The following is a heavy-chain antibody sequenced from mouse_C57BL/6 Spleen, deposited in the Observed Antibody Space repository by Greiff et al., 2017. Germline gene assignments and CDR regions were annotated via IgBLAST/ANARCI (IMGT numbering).Heavy chain of an antibody. D-gene: IGHD1-1*01. Sequence: QVQLQQPGAELVRPGSSVKLSCKASGYTFTSYWMHWVKQRPIQGLEWIGNIDPSDSETHYNQKFKDKATLTVDKSSSTAYMQLSSLTSEDSAVYYCARDGTLAWFAYWGQGTLVTVSA. V-gene: IGHV1-52*01. CDR2: IDPSDSET. J-gene: IGHJ3*01. CDR3: ARDGTLAWFAY. CDR1: GYTFTSYW.